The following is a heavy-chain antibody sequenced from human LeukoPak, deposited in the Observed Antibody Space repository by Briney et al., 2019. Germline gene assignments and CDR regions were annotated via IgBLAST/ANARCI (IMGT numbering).Heavy chain of an antibody. CDR1: GGSISSSSYY. CDR3: ARDSGSPSAMVRGGVWAFDI. Sequence: PSETLSLTCTVSGGSISSSSYYWGWIRQPPGKGLEWIGSIYYSGSTYYNPSLKSRVTISVDTSKNQFSLMLSSVTAADTAVYYCARDSGSPSAMVRGGVWAFDIWGQGTMVTVSS. CDR2: IYYSGST. D-gene: IGHD3-10*01. J-gene: IGHJ3*02. V-gene: IGHV4-39*07.